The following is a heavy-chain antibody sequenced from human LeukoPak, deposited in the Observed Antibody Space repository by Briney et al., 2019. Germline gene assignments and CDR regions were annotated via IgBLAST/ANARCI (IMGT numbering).Heavy chain of an antibody. Sequence: PGGSLRLSCAASGFTFSSYGVHWVRQAPGKGLEWVAFIRYDGSNKYYADSVKGRFTISRDNSKNTLYLQMNSLRAEDTAVYYCAKLAAAGIAAAGDDALTFDYWGQGTLVTVSS. V-gene: IGHV3-30*02. CDR1: GFTFSSYG. D-gene: IGHD6-13*01. J-gene: IGHJ4*02. CDR2: IRYDGSNK. CDR3: AKLAAAGIAAAGDDALTFDY.